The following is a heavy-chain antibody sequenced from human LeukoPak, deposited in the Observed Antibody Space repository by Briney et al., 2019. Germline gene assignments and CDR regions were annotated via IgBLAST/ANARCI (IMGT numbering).Heavy chain of an antibody. J-gene: IGHJ5*02. CDR1: GYTFTSYG. D-gene: IGHD2-2*01. V-gene: IGHV1-18*01. Sequence: ASVKVSCKASGYTFTSYGISWVRQAPGQGLEWTGWISAYNGNTNYAQKLQGRVTMTPDTSTSTAYMELRSLRSDDTAVYYCARDPSYCSSTSCSIVRFDPWGQGTLVTVSS. CDR3: ARDPSYCSSTSCSIVRFDP. CDR2: ISAYNGNT.